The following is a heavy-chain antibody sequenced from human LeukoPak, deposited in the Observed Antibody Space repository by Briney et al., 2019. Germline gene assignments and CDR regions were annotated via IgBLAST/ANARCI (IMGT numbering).Heavy chain of an antibody. CDR2: IYYSGST. CDR1: GGSISRYY. CDR3: ASINYDILTGYPGFFDY. D-gene: IGHD3-9*01. V-gene: IGHV4-59*01. J-gene: IGHJ4*02. Sequence: PSETLSLTCTVAGGSISRYYWSWIRQPPGKGLEWIGYIYYSGSTNYNPSLNSRVTISVDTSKDQLSLNLSAVTAADTAVYYCASINYDILTGYPGFFDYWGQGTLVTVSS.